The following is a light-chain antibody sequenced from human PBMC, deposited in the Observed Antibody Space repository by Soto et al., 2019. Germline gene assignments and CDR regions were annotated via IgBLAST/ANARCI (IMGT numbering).Light chain of an antibody. J-gene: IGLJ3*02. Sequence: QSVLTQPPSASGTPGQRVTISCSGSSSNIGSNTVNWYQQLPGTAPKPPIYSNNQRPSGVPDRFSGSKSGTSASLAISGLQSEDEADYYCAAWDDSLNGRVFGGGTKLTVL. CDR2: SNN. CDR1: SSNIGSNT. V-gene: IGLV1-44*01. CDR3: AAWDDSLNGRV.